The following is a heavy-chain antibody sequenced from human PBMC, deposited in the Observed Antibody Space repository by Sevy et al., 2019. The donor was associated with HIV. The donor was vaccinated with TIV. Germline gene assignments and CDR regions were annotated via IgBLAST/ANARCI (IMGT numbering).Heavy chain of an antibody. CDR1: GFTFGDYA. J-gene: IGHJ4*02. Sequence: GGSLRLSCTASGFTFGDYAMSWVRQAPGKGLEWVAFLKSRGYGGTIDHAASVKGRFTISRDDSKSIAYLQMNDLKTEDTAVYYCMRWKGAQSIFDYWGQGALVTVSS. CDR2: LKSRGYGGTI. CDR3: MRWKGAQSIFDY. D-gene: IGHD1-1*01. V-gene: IGHV3-49*04.